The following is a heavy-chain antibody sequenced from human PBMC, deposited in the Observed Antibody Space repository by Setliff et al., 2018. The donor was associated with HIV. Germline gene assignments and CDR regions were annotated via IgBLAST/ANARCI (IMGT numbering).Heavy chain of an antibody. J-gene: IGHJ5*02. V-gene: IGHV4-61*02. CDR3: ARGKRNGSTSRNWFDP. Sequence: PSETLSLTCSVSGGSVSSGTDFWSWIRQPAGKGLEWIGRIYTSGSTKYNPSLESRVTISVDTSKNQFSLKLSSVTAADTAVYDCARGKRNGSTSRNWFDPWGQGTLVTVSS. CDR2: IYTSGST. D-gene: IGHD2-2*01. CDR1: GGSVSSGTDF.